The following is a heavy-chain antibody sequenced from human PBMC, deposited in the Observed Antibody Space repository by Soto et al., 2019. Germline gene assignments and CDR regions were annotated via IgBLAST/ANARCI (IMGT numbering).Heavy chain of an antibody. CDR2: ISYDGSNK. D-gene: IGHD3-9*01. V-gene: IGHV3-30-3*01. CDR1: GFTFSSYA. J-gene: IGHJ4*02. CDR3: ARGPGGRLRYFDWLLSYFDY. Sequence: GGSLRLSCAASGFTFSSYAMHWVRQAPGKGLEWVAVISYDGSNKYYTDSVKGRFTISRDNSKNTLYLQMNSLRAEDTAVYYCARGPGGRLRYFDWLLSYFDYWGQGTL.